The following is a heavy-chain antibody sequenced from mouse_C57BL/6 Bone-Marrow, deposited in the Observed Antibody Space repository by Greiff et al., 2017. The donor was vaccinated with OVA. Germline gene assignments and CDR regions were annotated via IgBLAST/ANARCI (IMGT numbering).Heavy chain of an antibody. D-gene: IGHD2-5*01. CDR3: ARGPIYSNIDYYAMDY. J-gene: IGHJ4*01. CDR1: GFTFSDFY. CDR2: SRNKANDYTT. Sequence: EVKLMESGGGLVQSGRSLRLSCATSGFTFSDFYMEWVRQAPGKGLEWIAASRNKANDYTTEYSASVKGRFIVHRDTSQTILYLQMNALRAEDTAMYYCARGPIYSNIDYYAMDYWGQGTSVTVSS. V-gene: IGHV7-1*01.